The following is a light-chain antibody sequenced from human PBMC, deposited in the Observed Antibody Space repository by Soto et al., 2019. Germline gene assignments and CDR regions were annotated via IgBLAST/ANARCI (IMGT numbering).Light chain of an antibody. V-gene: IGLV2-14*01. Sequence: SALAQPASVSGSPGQSITISCTGTSSDVGGYNYVSWYQQHPGKAPKLMIYEVSNRPSGVSNRFSGSKSGNTASLTISGLQAEDEADYYCSSYTSSSTPHVFGTGTKVTVL. CDR1: SSDVGGYNY. CDR3: SSYTSSSTPHV. CDR2: EVS. J-gene: IGLJ1*01.